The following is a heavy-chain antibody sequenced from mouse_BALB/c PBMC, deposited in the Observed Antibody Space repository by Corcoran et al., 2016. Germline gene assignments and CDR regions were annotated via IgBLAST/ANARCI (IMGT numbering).Heavy chain of an antibody. CDR2: INTYTGEP. J-gene: IGHJ2*01. CDR3: ARRAGPYYFYY. V-gene: IGHV9-3-1*01. Sequence: QIQLVQSGPELKKPGETVKISCKASGYTFTNYGMNWVKQAPGKGLKRMGWINTYTGEPTYADDFKGRFAFSLETSASTAYLQINNLKNEDTATYFCARRAGPYYFYYWGQGTTLTVSS. CDR1: GYTFTNYG. D-gene: IGHD3-1*01.